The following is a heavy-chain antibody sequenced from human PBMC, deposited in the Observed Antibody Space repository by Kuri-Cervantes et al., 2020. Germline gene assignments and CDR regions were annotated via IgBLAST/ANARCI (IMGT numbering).Heavy chain of an antibody. V-gene: IGHV4-38-2*01. D-gene: IGHD4-17*01. J-gene: IGHJ3*02. CDR2: IYHSGST. CDR3: ARSSGYGDYDSAFDI. Sequence: SQTLSLTCAVSGYSISSGYYWGWIRQPPGKGLEWIGSIYHSGSTYYNPSLKSRVTISVDTSKNQFSLKMSSVTAADTAVYYCARSSGYGDYDSAFDIWGQGTMVTVSS. CDR1: GYSISSGYY.